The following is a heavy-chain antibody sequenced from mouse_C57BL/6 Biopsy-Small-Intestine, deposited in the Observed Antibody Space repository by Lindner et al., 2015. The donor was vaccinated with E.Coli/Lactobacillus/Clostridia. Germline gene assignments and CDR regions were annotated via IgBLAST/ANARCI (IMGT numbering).Heavy chain of an antibody. CDR1: GYTFTDYY. CDR3: ARSVNSDYGMDY. V-gene: IGHV1-26*01. CDR2: INPNNDGA. D-gene: IGHD1-3*01. Sequence: VQLQESGPELVKPGASVKISCKASGYTFTDYYMNWVKQSHGKSLEWVGDINPNNDGAYYNQKFKGKATLTVDKSSSTAYMDLRSLTSEDSAVYYCARSVNSDYGMDYWGQGTSVTVSS. J-gene: IGHJ4*01.